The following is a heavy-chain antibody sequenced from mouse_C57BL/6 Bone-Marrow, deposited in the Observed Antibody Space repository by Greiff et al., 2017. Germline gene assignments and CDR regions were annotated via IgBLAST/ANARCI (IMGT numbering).Heavy chain of an antibody. CDR2: INPNYGNT. CDR3: ARCVDY. CDR1: GYSFTDYN. V-gene: IGHV1-39*01. J-gene: IGHJ4*01. Sequence: EVQLPQSGPELVKPGASVKISCKASGYSFTDYNMNWVKPSNGKSLEWIGVINPNYGNTCYTQKFKGKATLTVDQSSSTAYMHLNSQTSEDAAVYYCARCVDYGGQGTSVTVSS.